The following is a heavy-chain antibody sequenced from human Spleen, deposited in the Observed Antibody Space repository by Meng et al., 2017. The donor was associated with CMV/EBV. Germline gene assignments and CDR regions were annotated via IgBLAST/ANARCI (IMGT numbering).Heavy chain of an antibody. CDR3: ARVGGGYCSGDSGDSCYGGHWFDP. Sequence: ASVKVSCKASGYTFIAYYIQWVRQAPGQGLEWMGWINPNSGGTKYAQKFQDRVTMTRDTSMSTAYMELSRLRSDDTAVYYCARVGGGYCSGDSGDSCYGGHWFDPWGQGTLVTVSS. CDR1: GYTFIAYY. J-gene: IGHJ5*02. CDR2: INPNSGGT. D-gene: IGHD2-15*01. V-gene: IGHV1-2*02.